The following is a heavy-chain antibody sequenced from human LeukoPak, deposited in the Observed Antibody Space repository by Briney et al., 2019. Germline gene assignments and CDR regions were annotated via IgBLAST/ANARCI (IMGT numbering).Heavy chain of an antibody. CDR1: GFTLSTYE. CDR2: ISSSTSHT. Sequence: GGSLRLFCAASGFTLSTYEMTWVRQAPGKGLEWVSFISSSTSHTFYADSVKGRFTIFRDTAKNSLYLQMNNLRGEDTAVYYCARDVSSSTRAFDIWGQGTMVAVS. D-gene: IGHD2-8*01. J-gene: IGHJ3*02. CDR3: ARDVSSSTRAFDI. V-gene: IGHV3-48*03.